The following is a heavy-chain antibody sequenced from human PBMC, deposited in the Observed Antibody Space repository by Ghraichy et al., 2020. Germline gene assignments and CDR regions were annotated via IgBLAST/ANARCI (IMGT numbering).Heavy chain of an antibody. CDR3: ARDLSLAMPGGFDY. D-gene: IGHD2-2*01. CDR1: GFTFSRYS. V-gene: IGHV3-21*01. Sequence: GGSLRLSCAVSGFTFSRYSMNWVRQAPGKGLEWVSTISSSSTYIYYADSVKGRFTISRDNAKNSLYLQMNSLRADDTAVYYCARDLSLAMPGGFDYWGQGTLVTVSS. J-gene: IGHJ4*02. CDR2: ISSSSTYI.